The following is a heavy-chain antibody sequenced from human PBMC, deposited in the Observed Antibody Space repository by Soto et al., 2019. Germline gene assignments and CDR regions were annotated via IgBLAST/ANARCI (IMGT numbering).Heavy chain of an antibody. Sequence: PSETLSLTCTVSGGSISSGDYYWSWIRQPPGKGLEWIGYIYYSGSTYYNPSLKSRVTISVDTSKNQFSLKLSSVTAADTAVYYCARVSPGFGVVIIPVWFDPWGQRTLVTVSS. CDR3: ARVSPGFGVVIIPVWFDP. J-gene: IGHJ5*02. CDR1: GGSISSGDYY. V-gene: IGHV4-30-4*01. CDR2: IYYSGST. D-gene: IGHD3-3*01.